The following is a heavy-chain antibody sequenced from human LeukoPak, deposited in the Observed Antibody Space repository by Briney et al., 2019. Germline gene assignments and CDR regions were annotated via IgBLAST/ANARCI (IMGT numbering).Heavy chain of an antibody. Sequence: GASVKDSCKASGYTFTSYDINWVRQATGQGLEWMGWMNPNSGNTGYAQKFQGRVTMTRNTSISTAYMELSSLRSEDTAVYYCASSNRYDILTGYFSNNWFDPWGQGTLVTVSS. V-gene: IGHV1-8*01. CDR3: ASSNRYDILTGYFSNNWFDP. CDR2: MNPNSGNT. CDR1: GYTFTSYD. D-gene: IGHD3-9*01. J-gene: IGHJ5*02.